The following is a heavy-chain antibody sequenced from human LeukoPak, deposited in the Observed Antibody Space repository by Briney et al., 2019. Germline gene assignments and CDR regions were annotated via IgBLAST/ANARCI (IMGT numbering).Heavy chain of an antibody. D-gene: IGHD6-19*01. Sequence: ASVKVSCKTSGYTFSSYGISWVRQAPGQGLEWMGWIITYNGNTNYAQKLQGRVTMTTDTATSTAYMELRSLRPDDTAVYYCARARDTSGWYLDAFGVWGQGTLVSVSS. V-gene: IGHV1-18*01. J-gene: IGHJ3*01. CDR1: GYTFSSYG. CDR2: IITYNGNT. CDR3: ARARDTSGWYLDAFGV.